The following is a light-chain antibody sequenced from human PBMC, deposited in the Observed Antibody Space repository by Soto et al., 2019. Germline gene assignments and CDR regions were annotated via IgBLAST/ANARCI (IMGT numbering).Light chain of an antibody. CDR3: SSYTSQSTVV. V-gene: IGLV2-14*01. Sequence: QSALTQPASVSGSPGQSIAISCTGTRSDVGDYNYVSWYQQPPGKAPKLIIYDVSDRPSGVSNRFSGSKSGNTASLTISGLQADDEADYYCSSYTSQSTVVFGGGTKLTVL. J-gene: IGLJ3*02. CDR2: DVS. CDR1: RSDVGDYNY.